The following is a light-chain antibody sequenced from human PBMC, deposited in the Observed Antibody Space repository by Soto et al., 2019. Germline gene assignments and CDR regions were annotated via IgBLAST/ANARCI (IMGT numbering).Light chain of an antibody. CDR1: QSISSY. CDR3: QQSYGTPLT. CDR2: AAS. V-gene: IGKV1-39*01. Sequence: DIQVTQSPSSLSASVGDRVTVTCRASQSISSYLNWYQQKPGKAPKLLIYAASTLQSGVPSRFSGSGSGADFTLTITSLQSEDFATYHCQQSYGTPLTFGQGTKVDIK. J-gene: IGKJ1*01.